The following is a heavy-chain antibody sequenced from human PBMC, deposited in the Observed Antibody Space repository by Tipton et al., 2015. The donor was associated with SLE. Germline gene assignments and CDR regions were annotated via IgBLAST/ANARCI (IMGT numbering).Heavy chain of an antibody. CDR3: ASSGNLFVDAPEYFQH. CDR2: IFYSGNT. D-gene: IGHD3-10*01. Sequence: TLSLTCIVSGDSVSNAHYYWGWIRQSPGKGLEWIEAIFYSGNTYYNPSLKSRVTMSIDTSKNQVSLKVSSVTAADTAVYFCASSGNLFVDAPEYFQHWGQGTLVTVSS. J-gene: IGHJ1*01. V-gene: IGHV4-39*07. CDR1: GDSVSNAHYY.